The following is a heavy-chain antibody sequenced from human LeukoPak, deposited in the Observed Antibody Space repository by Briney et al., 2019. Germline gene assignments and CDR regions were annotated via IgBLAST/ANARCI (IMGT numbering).Heavy chain of an antibody. V-gene: IGHV4-31*03. J-gene: IGHJ4*02. CDR1: GGSISSGGYY. Sequence: PSQTLSLTCTVSGGSISSGGYYWSWIRQHPGKGLEWIGYIYYSGSTYYNPSLKSRVTISVDTSKNQFSLKLSSVTAADTAVYYCASGYYYGSGSYYNKGYYFDYWGQGTLVTVSS. CDR3: ASGYYYGSGSYYNKGYYFDY. D-gene: IGHD3-10*01. CDR2: IYYSGST.